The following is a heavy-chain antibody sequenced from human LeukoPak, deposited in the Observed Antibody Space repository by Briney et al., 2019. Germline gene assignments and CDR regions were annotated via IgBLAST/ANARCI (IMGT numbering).Heavy chain of an antibody. D-gene: IGHD3-22*01. J-gene: IGHJ3*02. CDR2: ISPSGGST. CDR1: GYTFTSNY. Sequence: ASVKVSCKAFGYTFTSNYMHWVRQAPGQGPEWMGVISPSGGSTTYAQKFQGRVTLTRDMSTSTDYLELSSLRSEDTAVYYCARDRITMIVPSSAFDIWGQGTMVTVSS. CDR3: ARDRITMIVPSSAFDI. V-gene: IGHV1-46*01.